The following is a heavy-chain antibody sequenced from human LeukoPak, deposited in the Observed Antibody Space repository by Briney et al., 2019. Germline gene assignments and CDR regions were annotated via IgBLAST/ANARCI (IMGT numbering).Heavy chain of an antibody. CDR1: GFTFSSYH. CDR3: ATLGAHAFDI. J-gene: IGHJ3*02. Sequence: GGSLRLSCAASGFTFSSYHMNWVRQAPGKGLEWVSYISSSSTTVYYADSVRGRFTISRDNAKNSLFLQMNSLRAEDTAVYYCATLGAHAFDIWGQGTMVTVSS. CDR2: ISSSSTTV. V-gene: IGHV3-48*04.